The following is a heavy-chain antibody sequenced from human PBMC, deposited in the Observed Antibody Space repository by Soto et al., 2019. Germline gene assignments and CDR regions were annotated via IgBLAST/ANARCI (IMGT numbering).Heavy chain of an antibody. Sequence: SETLSLTCAVYGGSFSDTYWNWFRQPPGKGLEWIGEINHNTNTIYNPSLTSRVTISVDTSKNHFSLKLTSVTAADTAVYYCARGVRLFRGISAPWGQGTLVPVSS. CDR2: INHNTNT. J-gene: IGHJ5*02. CDR1: GGSFSDTY. V-gene: IGHV4-34*01. D-gene: IGHD3-3*02. CDR3: ARGVRLFRGISAP.